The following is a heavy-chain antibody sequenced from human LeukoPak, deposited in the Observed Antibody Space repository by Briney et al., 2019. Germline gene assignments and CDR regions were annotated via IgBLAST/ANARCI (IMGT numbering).Heavy chain of an antibody. CDR2: IYGGGETT. Sequence: GGSLRLSCAASEFTFSSNAMNWVRQAPGKGLEWVAAIYGGGETTYYADLVKGRFTISRDNSKNTLYLQMNSLRAEDTAVYYCAKTAMIKVIINTYPKGLNYWGQGTLVTVSS. J-gene: IGHJ4*02. D-gene: IGHD3-10*01. CDR1: EFTFSSNA. V-gene: IGHV3-23*01. CDR3: AKTAMIKVIINTYPKGLNY.